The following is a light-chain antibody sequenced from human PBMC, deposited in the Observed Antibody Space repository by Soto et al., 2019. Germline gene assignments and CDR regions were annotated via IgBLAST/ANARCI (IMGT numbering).Light chain of an antibody. Sequence: QSVLTQPASVSGSPGQSITISCTGTSSDVGSYNLVSWYQQHPGKAPKLMIYEGSKRPSGVSNRLSGSKSGNTASLTISGVQAEDEADYYCCSYAGSSTSHVVFGGGTKLTVL. CDR1: SSDVGSYNL. CDR3: CSYAGSSTSHVV. J-gene: IGLJ2*01. V-gene: IGLV2-23*01. CDR2: EGS.